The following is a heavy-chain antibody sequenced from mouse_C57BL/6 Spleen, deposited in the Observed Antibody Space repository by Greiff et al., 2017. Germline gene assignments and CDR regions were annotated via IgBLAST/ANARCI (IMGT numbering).Heavy chain of an antibody. D-gene: IGHD2-5*01. CDR1: GFTFSSYA. Sequence: EVHLVESGEGLVKPGGSLKLSCAASGFTFSSYAMSWVRQTPEKRLEWVAYISSGGDYIYYADTVKGRFTISRDNARNTLYLQMSSLKSEDTAMYYCTREGDYSNWYFDVWGTGTTVTVSS. CDR2: ISSGGDYI. J-gene: IGHJ1*03. V-gene: IGHV5-9-1*02. CDR3: TREGDYSNWYFDV.